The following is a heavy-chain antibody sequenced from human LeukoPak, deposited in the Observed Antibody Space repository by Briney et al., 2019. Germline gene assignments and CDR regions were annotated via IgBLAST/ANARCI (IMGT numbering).Heavy chain of an antibody. D-gene: IGHD3-3*01. Sequence: PSETLSLTCTVSGGSISSYYWSWIRQPAGKGLEWIGRIYTSGSTNYNPSLKSRVTISVDTSKNQFSLNLSSVTAADTAVYYCARGRRITIFGVVIKEGWSRGYMDVWGKGTTVTVSS. V-gene: IGHV4-4*07. CDR3: ARGRRITIFGVVIKEGWSRGYMDV. J-gene: IGHJ6*03. CDR1: GGSISSYY. CDR2: IYTSGST.